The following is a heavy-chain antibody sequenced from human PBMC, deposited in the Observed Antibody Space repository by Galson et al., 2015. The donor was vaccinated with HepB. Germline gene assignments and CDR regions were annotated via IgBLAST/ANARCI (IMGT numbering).Heavy chain of an antibody. CDR1: GASITRSTYY. Sequence: SETLSLTCIVSGASITRSTYYWGWIRQPPGKELEWIGGIYYTGTTYYNPSLKSRVTISLDTSRNQFSLKLSSVTAADTAVYYCARHISRSGWYGWYFDLWGRGTLVTVSS. D-gene: IGHD6-19*01. J-gene: IGHJ2*01. V-gene: IGHV4-39*01. CDR2: IYYTGTT. CDR3: ARHISRSGWYGWYFDL.